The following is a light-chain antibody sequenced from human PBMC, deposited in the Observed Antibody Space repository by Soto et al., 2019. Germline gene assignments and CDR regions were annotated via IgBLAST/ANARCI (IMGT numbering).Light chain of an antibody. Sequence: QSVLTQPASVSGSPGQSITISCTGTSSDIGDYNYVSWYQQHPGKAPKLIIFEVSYRPSGVSRRFSGSKSGNTASLTISGLQAEDEADYYCISFSSGSTLEVFGTGNKLTVL. CDR3: ISFSSGSTLEV. J-gene: IGLJ1*01. V-gene: IGLV2-14*01. CDR2: EVS. CDR1: SSDIGDYNY.